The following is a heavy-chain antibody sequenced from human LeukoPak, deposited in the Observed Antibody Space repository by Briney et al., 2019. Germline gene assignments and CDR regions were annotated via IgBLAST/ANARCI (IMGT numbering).Heavy chain of an antibody. Sequence: PGGSLRLSCAASGFTFSSYAMHWVRQAPGKGLEWVAVISYDGSNKYYADSVKGRFTISRDNSKSTLYLQMNSLRAEDTAVYYCARDHRGVRDYFDYWGQGTLVTVSS. CDR2: ISYDGSNK. CDR1: GFTFSSYA. V-gene: IGHV3-30-3*01. D-gene: IGHD3-10*01. CDR3: ARDHRGVRDYFDY. J-gene: IGHJ4*02.